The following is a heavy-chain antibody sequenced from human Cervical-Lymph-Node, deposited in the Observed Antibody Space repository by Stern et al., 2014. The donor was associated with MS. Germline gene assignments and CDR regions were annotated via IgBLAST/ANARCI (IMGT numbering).Heavy chain of an antibody. V-gene: IGHV3-30*03. CDR3: AGELSFYYGMDV. CDR1: GFTFSSYG. CDR2: ISYDGSNK. D-gene: IGHD3-16*02. J-gene: IGHJ6*02. Sequence: VQLLESGGGVVQPGRSLRLSCAASGFTFSSYGMHWVRQAPGKGLEWVAVISYDGSNKYYADSVKGRFTISRDNSKNTLYLQMNSLRAEDTAVYYCAGELSFYYGMDVWGQGTTVTVSS.